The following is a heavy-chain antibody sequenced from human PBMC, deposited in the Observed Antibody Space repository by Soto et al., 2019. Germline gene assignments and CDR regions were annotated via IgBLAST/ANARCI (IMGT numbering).Heavy chain of an antibody. D-gene: IGHD3-3*01. CDR3: ARDEGPITIFGERLSGYFDF. CDR2: IKPDGSEK. Sequence: GGSLRLSCAVSGFTFSTYWMSWVRQAPGKGLEWLASIKPDGSEKYYVDSVKGRFTISRDNAKDSLYLQMNSLRGEDTAVYYCARDEGPITIFGERLSGYFDFWGQRTLVTVSS. V-gene: IGHV3-7*03. CDR1: GFTFSTYW. J-gene: IGHJ4*03.